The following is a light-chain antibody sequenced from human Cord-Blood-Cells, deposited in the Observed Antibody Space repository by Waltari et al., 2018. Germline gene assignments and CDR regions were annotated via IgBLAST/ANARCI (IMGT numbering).Light chain of an antibody. CDR1: QSVSSY. V-gene: IGKV3-11*01. J-gene: IGKJ5*01. CDR3: QQRSNWPIT. CDR2: DAS. Sequence: EIVLTQSPATLSLPPGERATLSCRASQSVSSYLAWYQQKPGQAPRLLIYDASNRATGIPARFSGSGSGTDFTLTISSLEPEEFAVYYCQQRSNWPITFGQGTRLEIK.